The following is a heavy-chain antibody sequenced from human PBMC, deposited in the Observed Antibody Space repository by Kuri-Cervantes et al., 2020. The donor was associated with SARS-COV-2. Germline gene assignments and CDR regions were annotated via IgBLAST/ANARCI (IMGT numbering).Heavy chain of an antibody. Sequence: ASVKVSCKASGYTFTSYYMHWVRQAPGQGLEWMGWINPNSGGTNYAQKFQGRVTMTRDTSISTAYMELSRLRSDDTAVYYCARESYCSSTSCYPDMDVWGKGTTVTVSS. D-gene: IGHD2-2*01. CDR1: GYTFTSYY. J-gene: IGHJ6*03. CDR2: INPNSGGT. CDR3: ARESYCSSTSCYPDMDV. V-gene: IGHV1-2*02.